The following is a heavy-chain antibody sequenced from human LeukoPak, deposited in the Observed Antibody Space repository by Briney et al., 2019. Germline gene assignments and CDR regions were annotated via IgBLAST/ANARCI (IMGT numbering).Heavy chain of an antibody. Sequence: PSETLSLTCAVYGGSFSGYYWSWIRQPPGKALEWIGEVHHNKSTNYSPSLKSRVTISLDTSKNQFSLKLSSVTAADTAVYYCARDRRYSNGWYYHGMDVWGQGTTVTVSS. CDR3: ARDRRYSNGWYYHGMDV. CDR1: GGSFSGYY. D-gene: IGHD5-18*01. J-gene: IGHJ6*02. V-gene: IGHV4-34*01. CDR2: VHHNKST.